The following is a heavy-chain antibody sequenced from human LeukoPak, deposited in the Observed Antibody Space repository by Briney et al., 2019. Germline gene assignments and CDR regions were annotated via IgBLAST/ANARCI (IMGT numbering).Heavy chain of an antibody. CDR1: GYTFTSNY. CDR3: ARAYSGVWSTSL. Sequence: ASVKVSCKASGYTFTSNYIHWVRQAPGQGLEWMGWISAYNGNTNYAQRLQGRVTMTTDTSTSTAYMELRSLRSDDTAVYYCARAYSGVWSTSLWGQGTMVTVSS. V-gene: IGHV1-18*04. CDR2: ISAYNGNT. J-gene: IGHJ3*01. D-gene: IGHD2-2*01.